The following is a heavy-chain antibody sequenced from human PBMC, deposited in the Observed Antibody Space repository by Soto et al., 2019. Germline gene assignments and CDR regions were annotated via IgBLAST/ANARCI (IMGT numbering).Heavy chain of an antibody. CDR1: GFTISSKW. V-gene: IGHV3-74*01. Sequence: GGSLILSCVVSGFTISSKWMHCVRQAPGKGLVWVSRIDNEGSDTSYADSVKGRFTISRDVAKNTVYLQMNSLRVEDTAVYYCAHVFDYWGEG. J-gene: IGHJ4*02. CDR3: AHVFDY. CDR2: IDNEGSDT.